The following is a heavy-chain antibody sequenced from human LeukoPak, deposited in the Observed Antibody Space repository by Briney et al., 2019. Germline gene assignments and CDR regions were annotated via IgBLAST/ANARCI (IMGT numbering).Heavy chain of an antibody. D-gene: IGHD6-13*01. J-gene: IGHJ5*02. CDR3: ARESRIAAAKEGRWFDP. Sequence: SETLSLTCTVSGVFINSNTYSWGWIRQPPGGGLEWIGTISYTGNTYYNSSLKSRLTISVDTSKTQFSLRLSSVTAADTAVYYCARESRIAAAKEGRWFDPWGQGTLVTVSS. V-gene: IGHV4-39*02. CDR1: GVFINSNTYS. CDR2: ISYTGNT.